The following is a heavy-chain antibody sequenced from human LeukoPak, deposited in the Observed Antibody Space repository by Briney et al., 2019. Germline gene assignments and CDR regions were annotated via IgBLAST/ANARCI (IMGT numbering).Heavy chain of an antibody. D-gene: IGHD3-22*01. Sequence: QTGGSLRLSCAASGFTFSSYGMSWVRQAPGKGLEWVSAISGSGGSTYYADSVKGRFTISRDNSKNTLYLQMNSLRAEDTAVYYCAKDHDSSGYYSYYFDYWGQGTLVTVSS. CDR3: AKDHDSSGYYSYYFDY. CDR1: GFTFSSYG. V-gene: IGHV3-23*01. J-gene: IGHJ4*02. CDR2: ISGSGGST.